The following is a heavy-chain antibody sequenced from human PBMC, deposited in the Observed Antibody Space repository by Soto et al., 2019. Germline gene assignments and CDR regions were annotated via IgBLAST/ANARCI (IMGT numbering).Heavy chain of an antibody. V-gene: IGHV6-1*01. J-gene: IGHJ4*02. CDR2: TYYRSKWYN. Sequence: SQTLSLTCAISGDSVSSNSAAWNWLRQSPSRGLEWLGMTYYRSKWYNDYAVSVKIRITINPDTSKNHCSRQLNSVTPEDTAVYYCATVYRKLTYDFWRGYYTGRSDGGNHFGYWGQGTLATVS. CDR1: GDSVSSNSAA. CDR3: ATVYRKLTYDFWRGYYTGRSDGGNHFGY. D-gene: IGHD3-3*01.